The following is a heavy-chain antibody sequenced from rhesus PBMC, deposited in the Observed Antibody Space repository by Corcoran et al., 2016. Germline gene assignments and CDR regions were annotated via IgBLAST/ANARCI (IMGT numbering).Heavy chain of an antibody. D-gene: IGHD6-25*01. CDR1: GYTFTDYY. CDR3: ATGGYRGSLRWYSNFDY. V-gene: IGHV1-111*02. J-gene: IGHJ4*01. CDR2: VDHEEGEA. Sequence: EVQLVQSGAEVKKPGASVKISCKASGYTFTDYYLHWVRQSPGKGLEWMGRVDHEEGEAKTAQKFQDRVTMTAEASTDTAYMELSSLSSEDTAVYYCATGGYRGSLRWYSNFDYWGQGVLVTVSS.